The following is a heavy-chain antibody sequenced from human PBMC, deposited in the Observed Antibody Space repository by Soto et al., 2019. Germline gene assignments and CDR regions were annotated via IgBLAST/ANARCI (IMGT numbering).Heavy chain of an antibody. CDR2: ISGSGGST. V-gene: IGHV3-23*01. CDR1: GFTFSSYA. Sequence: GGSLRLSCAAPGFTFSSYAMSWVRQAPGKGLEWVSAISGSGGSTYYADSVKGRFTISRDNSKNTLYLQMNSLRAEDTAVYYCAKDGANYYGSGSYYIGTYFDYWGQGTLVTVSS. J-gene: IGHJ4*02. D-gene: IGHD3-10*01. CDR3: AKDGANYYGSGSYYIGTYFDY.